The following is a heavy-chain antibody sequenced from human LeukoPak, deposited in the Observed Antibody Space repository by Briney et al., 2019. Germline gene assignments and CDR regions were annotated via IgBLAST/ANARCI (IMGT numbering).Heavy chain of an antibody. Sequence: ASVKVSCKASGYTFTGYYMHWVRQAPGQGLEWMGWINPNSGGTNYAQKFQGRVTMTRDTSISTAYMELSRLRSDDTAVYYCARDRDYGSTEPDYWGQGTLVTVSS. J-gene: IGHJ4*02. V-gene: IGHV1-2*02. D-gene: IGHD4-17*01. CDR3: ARDRDYGSTEPDY. CDR1: GYTFTGYY. CDR2: INPNSGGT.